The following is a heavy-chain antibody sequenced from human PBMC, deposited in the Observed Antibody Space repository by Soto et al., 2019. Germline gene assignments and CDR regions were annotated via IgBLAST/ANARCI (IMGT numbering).Heavy chain of an antibody. CDR1: GGSISSGGYY. D-gene: IGHD5-18*01. CDR3: ARWGYSYGLSAFDI. CDR2: IYYSGST. Sequence: SETLSLTCTVSGGSISSGGYYWSWIRQHPGKGLEWIGYIYYSGSTYYNPSLKSRVTISVDTSKNQFSLKLSSVTAADTAVYYCARWGYSYGLSAFDIWGQGTMVTVSS. J-gene: IGHJ3*02. V-gene: IGHV4-31*03.